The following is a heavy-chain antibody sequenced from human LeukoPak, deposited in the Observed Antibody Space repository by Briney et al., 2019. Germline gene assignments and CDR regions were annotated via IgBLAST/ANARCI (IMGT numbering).Heavy chain of an antibody. D-gene: IGHD4-17*01. V-gene: IGHV4-30-4*01. CDR2: IYYSGST. CDR3: ARTPPSPYGDSSYFQH. J-gene: IGHJ1*01. Sequence: SETLSVTCTVSGGSISSGDYYWSWIRQPPGKGLEWIGYIYYSGSTYYNPSLKSRVTISVDTSKNQFSLKLSSVTAADTAVYYCARTPPSPYGDSSYFQHWGQGTLVTVSS. CDR1: GGSISSGDYY.